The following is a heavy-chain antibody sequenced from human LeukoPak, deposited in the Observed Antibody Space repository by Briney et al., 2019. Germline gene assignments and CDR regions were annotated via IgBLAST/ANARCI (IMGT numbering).Heavy chain of an antibody. CDR1: GFTFSSYW. D-gene: IGHD5-18*01. J-gene: IGHJ1*01. CDR3: ARDEGVDTAMGSQYFQH. CDR2: IKQDGSEK. V-gene: IGHV3-7*01. Sequence: PGGSLRPSCAASGFTFSSYWMSWVRQAPGKGLEWVANIKQDGSEKYYVDSVKGRFTISRDNAKNSLYLQMNSLRAEDTAVYYCARDEGVDTAMGSQYFQHWGQGTLVTVSS.